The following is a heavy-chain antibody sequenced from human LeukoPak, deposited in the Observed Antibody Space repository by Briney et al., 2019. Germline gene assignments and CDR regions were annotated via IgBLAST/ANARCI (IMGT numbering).Heavy chain of an antibody. CDR1: GGSITNSY. CDR2: IYYSGST. Sequence: PSETLSLTCTVSGGSITNSYWSWIRQPPGKGLESIGYIYYSGSTNYNPSLNSRVTISVDTSENQLSLKLTSVTAADTAVYYCARGARTFDYWGQGTLVTVSS. V-gene: IGHV4-59*01. J-gene: IGHJ4*02. CDR3: ARGARTFDY. D-gene: IGHD1-7*01.